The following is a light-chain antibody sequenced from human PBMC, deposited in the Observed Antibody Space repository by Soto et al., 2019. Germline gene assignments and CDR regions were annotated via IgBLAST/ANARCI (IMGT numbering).Light chain of an antibody. CDR2: EAA. J-gene: IGLJ2*01. CDR1: SNDVGANKY. V-gene: IGLV2-14*01. CDR3: TSYPSTSTLV. Sequence: QSALTQPASVSGSPGQSITISCTGTSNDVGANKYVSWYQRHPGKAPKILIYEAANRPSGVSHRFSCSKSGNTASLTISGLQAESEADYHCTSYPSTSTLVFGGGTKLTVL.